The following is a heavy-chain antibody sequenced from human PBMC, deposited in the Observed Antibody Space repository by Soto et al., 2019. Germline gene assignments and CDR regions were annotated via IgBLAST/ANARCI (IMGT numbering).Heavy chain of an antibody. V-gene: IGHV3-7*03. J-gene: IGHJ4*02. CDR2: IKQDGNEK. Sequence: EVHLVESGGGLVQPGGSLRLSCAASGFTFSNYWMSWVRQAPGKGLEWVANIKQDGNEKYYVDSVQGRFTISRDNAMNSLYLEMNSLRAEDTAVYYCARDHDSSGYGGGYWGQGTLVTVSS. CDR1: GFTFSNYW. CDR3: ARDHDSSGYGGGY. D-gene: IGHD3-22*01.